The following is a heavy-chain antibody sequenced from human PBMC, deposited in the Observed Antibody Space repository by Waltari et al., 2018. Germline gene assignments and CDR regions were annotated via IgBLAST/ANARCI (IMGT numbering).Heavy chain of an antibody. CDR2: RLYYGSNK. D-gene: IGHD2-8*02. CDR1: GFTFSIHG. J-gene: IGHJ3*02. CDR3: ASDYWDAFDI. V-gene: IGHV3-33*01. Sequence: QVQLVEYGGGVVQTGRSLRLSCAASGFTFSIHGMHWVRQAPGKGLEWVAVRLYYGSNKYYADSVKGRFTISRDNSKNTLYLQMNSLRAEDTAVYYCASDYWDAFDIWGQGTMVTVSS.